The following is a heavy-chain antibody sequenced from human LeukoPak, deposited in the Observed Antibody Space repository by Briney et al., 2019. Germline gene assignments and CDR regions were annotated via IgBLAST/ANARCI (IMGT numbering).Heavy chain of an antibody. Sequence: SVKVSCKASGGTFSSYAISWVRQAPGQGLEWMGRIIPILGIANYAQKFQGRVTITADESTSTAYMELSSLRSEDTAVYYCARARSLGSYYYYMDVWGKGTTVTVSS. J-gene: IGHJ6*03. V-gene: IGHV1-69*04. D-gene: IGHD1-26*01. CDR1: GGTFSSYA. CDR2: IIPILGIA. CDR3: ARARSLGSYYYYMDV.